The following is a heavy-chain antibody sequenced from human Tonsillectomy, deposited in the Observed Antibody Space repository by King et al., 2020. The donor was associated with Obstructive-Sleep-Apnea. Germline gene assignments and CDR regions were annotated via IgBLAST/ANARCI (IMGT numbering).Heavy chain of an antibody. CDR2: FNSVGSRS. V-gene: IGHV3-74*01. D-gene: IGHD1-26*01. J-gene: IGHJ4*02. Sequence: VQLVESGGGLVQPGGSLRLSCVASGFTFRTSWMHWGRQAPGRGVVWVSRFNSVGSRSSSSDFVKGRCTISRDNAKNTLYLQMNSLRAEDTAVYYCARDRGGAGPTTTDYWGQGTLVTVSS. CDR1: GFTFRTSW. CDR3: ARDRGGAGPTTTDY.